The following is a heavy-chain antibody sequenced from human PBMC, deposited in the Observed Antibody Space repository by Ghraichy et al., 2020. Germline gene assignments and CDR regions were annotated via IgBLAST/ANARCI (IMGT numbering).Heavy chain of an antibody. CDR3: ARDAAGGSSGWTDAFDI. D-gene: IGHD6-19*01. Sequence: ASVKVSCKASGYTFTGYYMHWVRQAPGQGLEWMGWINPNSGGTNYAQKFQGRVTMTRDTSISTAYMELSRLRSDDTAVYYCARDAAGGSSGWTDAFDIWGQGTMVTVSS. V-gene: IGHV1-2*02. CDR1: GYTFTGYY. J-gene: IGHJ3*02. CDR2: INPNSGGT.